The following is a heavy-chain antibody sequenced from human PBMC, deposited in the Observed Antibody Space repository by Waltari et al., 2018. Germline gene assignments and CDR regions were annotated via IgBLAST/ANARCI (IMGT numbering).Heavy chain of an antibody. Sequence: EVQLAESGGAVVRPGGSLRLTCVASGFQFNDYGMSWVRRVPGKGLDGVSCITWNGCIISYSDSVKGRFTITRDNDKNSLSLQMTSLRVEDTALYYCARYLNWGLPRFDNWGQGTQVTVSS. J-gene: IGHJ4*02. CDR2: ITWNGCII. CDR1: GFQFNDYG. D-gene: IGHD3-16*01. CDR3: ARYLNWGLPRFDN. V-gene: IGHV3-20*04.